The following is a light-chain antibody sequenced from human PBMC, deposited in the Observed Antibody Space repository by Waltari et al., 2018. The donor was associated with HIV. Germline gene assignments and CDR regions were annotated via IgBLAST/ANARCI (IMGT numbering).Light chain of an antibody. CDR2: KDT. J-gene: IGLJ2*01. V-gene: IGLV3-27*01. CDR3: YSAADKNVL. Sequence: SYELTQPPAVSVSPGQTARITCSGDALEKKYARWFQQKPGQAPILVIYKDTERPSGIPERFSGSSSGTTVTLTISGAQVEDEADYFCYSAADKNVLFGGGTKLTVL. CDR1: ALEKKY.